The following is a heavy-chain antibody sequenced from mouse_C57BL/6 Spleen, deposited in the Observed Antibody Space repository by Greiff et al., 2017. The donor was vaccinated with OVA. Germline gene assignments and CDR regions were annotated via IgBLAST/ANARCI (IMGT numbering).Heavy chain of an antibody. J-gene: IGHJ1*03. D-gene: IGHD4-1*01. CDR3: ASNWDWYFDV. V-gene: IGHV1-64*01. CDR1: GYTFTSYW. CDR2: IHPNSGIT. Sequence: VQLQQPGAELVKPGASVKLSCKASGYTFTSYWMHWVKQRPGQGLEWIGMIHPNSGITNYNEKFKSKATLTVDKSSSTAYMQLSSLTSEDSAVYYCASNWDWYFDVWGTGTTVTVSS.